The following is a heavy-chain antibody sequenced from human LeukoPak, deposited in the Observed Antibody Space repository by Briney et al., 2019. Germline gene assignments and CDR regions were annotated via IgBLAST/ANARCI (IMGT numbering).Heavy chain of an antibody. J-gene: IGHJ4*02. CDR2: ISASGVRT. D-gene: IGHD1-1*01. CDR3: GRDIQLSY. Sequence: GGSLRLSCAASGFTFSDSAMTWVRQAPGKGLEWVSLISASGVRTYYADSVTGRFTISRDNSNTTLYLQMGSLRAGDTAIYYCGRDIQLSYWGQGTLVTVSS. V-gene: IGHV3-23*01. CDR1: GFTFSDSA.